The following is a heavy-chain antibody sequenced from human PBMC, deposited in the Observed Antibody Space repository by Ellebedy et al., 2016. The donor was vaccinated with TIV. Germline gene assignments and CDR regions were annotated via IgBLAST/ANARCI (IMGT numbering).Heavy chain of an antibody. CDR3: ARVLMGLYYFDY. Sequence: PGGSLRLSCAASGFSFSTYEMTWVRQAPGKGLECISYISPTGSTIFYADSVKGRFTISRDKAKSSVYLQMTSLRADDTAVYYCARVLMGLYYFDYWGQGALVTVSS. V-gene: IGHV3-48*03. CDR2: ISPTGSTI. D-gene: IGHD2-8*01. J-gene: IGHJ4*02. CDR1: GFSFSTYE.